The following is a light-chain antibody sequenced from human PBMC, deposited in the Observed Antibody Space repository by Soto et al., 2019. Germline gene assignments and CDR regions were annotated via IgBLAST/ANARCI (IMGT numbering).Light chain of an antibody. J-gene: IGKJ3*01. V-gene: IGKV1-9*01. CDR1: QGISSF. Sequence: IQLTQSPSSLSASVGDRVTITCRASQGISSFLAWYQQKPGKAPKLLIYGASTLQSGVPSRFSGSGSGTDFTLTIGSLQPDDLATYDCQQLNSFPIPFGPGTKVDIK. CDR2: GAS. CDR3: QQLNSFPIP.